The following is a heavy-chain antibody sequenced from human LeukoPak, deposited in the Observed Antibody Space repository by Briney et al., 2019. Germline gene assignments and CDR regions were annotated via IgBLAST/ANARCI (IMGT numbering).Heavy chain of an antibody. D-gene: IGHD2-21*02. CDR1: GDSLSSGRYY. CDR2: VYYSGST. V-gene: IGHV4-39*01. Sequence: SETLSLTCTVSGDSLSSGRYYWGWLREPPGKGRTWIGRVYYSGSTWFSARSENRFAMPVKRAKNTCTRKLNDVTAADTATYYCARLCQVTTCAKFEYCRQGILATVAS. CDR3: ARLCQVTTCAKFEY. J-gene: IGHJ4*02.